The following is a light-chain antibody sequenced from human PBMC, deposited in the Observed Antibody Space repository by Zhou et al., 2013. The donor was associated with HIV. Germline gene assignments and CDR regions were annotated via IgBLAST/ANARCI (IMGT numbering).Light chain of an antibody. CDR1: QGISSY. CDR2: DAS. Sequence: DIQMTQSPSSLSASVGDRVTITCRASQGISSYLAWYQQKPGKAPKLLIYDASSLESGVPSRFSGSGFGTDFTLTINRLHPEDFATYYCQQANRFPQTFGQGTKVEIK. CDR3: QQANRFPQT. J-gene: IGKJ2*01. V-gene: IGKV1-12*01.